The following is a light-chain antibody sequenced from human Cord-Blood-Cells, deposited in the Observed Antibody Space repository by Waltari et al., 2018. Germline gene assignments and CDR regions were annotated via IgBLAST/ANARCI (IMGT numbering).Light chain of an antibody. CDR3: LLYYGGAVV. J-gene: IGLJ2*01. Sequence: QTVVTQEPSLTVSPGGTVTLTCASSTGAVTSGYYPNWFQQKPGQAPWPLINRTSNKHSWNPARFSGCLLGGKAALTLSGVQPEDEAEYYCLLYYGGAVVFGGGTKLTVL. CDR1: TGAVTSGYY. CDR2: RTS. V-gene: IGLV7-43*01.